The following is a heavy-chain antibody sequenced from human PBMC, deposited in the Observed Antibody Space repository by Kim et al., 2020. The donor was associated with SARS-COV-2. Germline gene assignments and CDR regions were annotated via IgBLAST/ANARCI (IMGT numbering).Heavy chain of an antibody. D-gene: IGHD7-27*01. CDR3: AKAGSVGTYYYYGLDV. Sequence: GGSLRLSCTTSGFTFKNYGMHWVRQAPGKGLEWVAVIWFDGSNAFYEDSLKGRFTISIDNFKNILYLHMNSLIAEETAGYYCAKAGSVGTYYYYGLDVWGQGTTVTVSS. J-gene: IGHJ6*02. V-gene: IGHV3-33*06. CDR2: IWFDGSNA. CDR1: GFTFKNYG.